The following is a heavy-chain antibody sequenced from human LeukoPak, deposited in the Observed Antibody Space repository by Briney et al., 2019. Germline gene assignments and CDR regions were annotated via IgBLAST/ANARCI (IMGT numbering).Heavy chain of an antibody. CDR3: AKAPHSSSWYGVYFDY. CDR2: LSGSGGST. V-gene: IGHV3-23*01. J-gene: IGHJ4*02. D-gene: IGHD6-13*01. Sequence: GGSLRLSCAASGFTFSSYAMSWVRQAPGKGLEWVSALSGSGGSTYYADSVKGRFTISRDNSRNTLYLQMNSLRAEDTAVYYCAKAPHSSSWYGVYFDYWGQGTLVIVSS. CDR1: GFTFSSYA.